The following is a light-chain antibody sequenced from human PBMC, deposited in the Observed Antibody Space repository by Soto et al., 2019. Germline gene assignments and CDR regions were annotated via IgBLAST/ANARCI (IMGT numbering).Light chain of an antibody. CDR3: LQDYNYPRT. CDR1: QGITND. CDR2: AAS. Sequence: AIEVYQIASAPCGAIVESVAITCRASQGITNDLGWYQQKPGKAPKLLIYAASSLQSGVPSRFSGSVSGTDFTLTICTLQADHFAPYSCLQDYNYPRTLEQGTQVEI. V-gene: IGKV1-6*01. J-gene: IGKJ1*01.